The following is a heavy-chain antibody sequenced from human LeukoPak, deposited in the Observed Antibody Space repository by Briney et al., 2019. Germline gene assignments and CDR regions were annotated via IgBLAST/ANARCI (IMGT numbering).Heavy chain of an antibody. D-gene: IGHD3-22*01. CDR1: GSTFTSYW. V-gene: IGHV5-51*01. Sequence: GASLEISCKGSGSTFTSYWIGWVRQLPGKGLKWMGIIYPGESDARYSPSFQGQVTISAAKSISTAYLQWSSLKASDTAMYYCARRYDYYDSSGYSPRYAFDIWGQETMVIVSS. CDR2: IYPGESDA. CDR3: ARRYDYYDSSGYSPRYAFDI. J-gene: IGHJ3*02.